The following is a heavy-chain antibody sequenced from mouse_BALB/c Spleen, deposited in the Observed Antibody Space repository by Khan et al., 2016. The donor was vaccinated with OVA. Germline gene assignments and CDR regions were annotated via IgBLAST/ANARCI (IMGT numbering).Heavy chain of an antibody. CDR1: GYSFTSYY. V-gene: IGHV1S135*01. D-gene: IGHD2-2*01. CDR2: IDPLSGGT. J-gene: IGHJ3*01. Sequence: EVQLQQSGPELMKPGASVKISCKASGYSFTSYYIHWVMQSHGKSLEWIGYIDPLSGGTTSNQKFKGKATLTVDKSYSTAYIKLSNLSAEDSAVYYCTRHGYVAWFTYWGQGTLVTVSA. CDR3: TRHGYVAWFTY.